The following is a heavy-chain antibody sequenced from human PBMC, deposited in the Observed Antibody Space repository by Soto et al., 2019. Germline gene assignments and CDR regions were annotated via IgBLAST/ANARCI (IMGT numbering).Heavy chain of an antibody. Sequence: QITLKESGPTLVKPTQTLTLTCTFSGFPLSTSGVGVGWIRQPPGKALEWLALIYWDDDKRYSPSPKSRLTITKVTSQNEVVLTMTNMDPGDTATYYCAHSLIPNWGSRGAFDYWGEGTLLTVSS. CDR3: AHSLIPNWGSRGAFDY. CDR1: GFPLSTSGVG. V-gene: IGHV2-5*02. D-gene: IGHD7-27*01. CDR2: IYWDDDK. J-gene: IGHJ4*02.